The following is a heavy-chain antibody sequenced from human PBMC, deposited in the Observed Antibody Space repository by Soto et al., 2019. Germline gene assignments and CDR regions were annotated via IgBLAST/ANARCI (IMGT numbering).Heavy chain of an antibody. V-gene: IGHV4-39*01. CDR1: GGSISSTFYY. CDR2: IYYSGTT. J-gene: IGHJ5*02. CDR3: ARQKWEQPKWFDP. Sequence: QLQLQESGPGLVKPSETLSLTCSLSGGSISSTFYYWGWIRQPPGKGLEWIGSIYYSGTTFYNASIKGQVTIPVDTSKIQFSLRLTSVTATDTAVYFCARQKWEQPKWFDPWGQGTLVTVSS. D-gene: IGHD1-26*01.